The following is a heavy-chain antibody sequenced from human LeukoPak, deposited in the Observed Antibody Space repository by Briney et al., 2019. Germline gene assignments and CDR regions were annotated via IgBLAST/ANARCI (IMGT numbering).Heavy chain of an antibody. D-gene: IGHD2-2*01. V-gene: IGHV1-69*01. CDR2: IIPIFGTA. CDR3: ARGQVPAATHQSFDY. J-gene: IGHJ4*02. Sequence: ASVTVSCKASGGTFSSYAISWVRQAPGQGLEWMGGIIPIFGTANYAQKFQGRVTITADESTSTAYMELSSLRSEDTAVYYCARGQVPAATHQSFDYWGQGTLVTVSS. CDR1: GGTFSSYA.